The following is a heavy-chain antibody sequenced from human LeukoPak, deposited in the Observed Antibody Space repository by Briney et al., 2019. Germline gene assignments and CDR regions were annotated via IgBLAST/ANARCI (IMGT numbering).Heavy chain of an antibody. CDR2: IIPIFGTA. J-gene: IGHJ3*02. Sequence: GASVKVSCKASGGTFSSHAISWVRQAPGQGLEWMGGIIPIFGTANYAQKFQGRVTITADKSTSTAYMELSSLRSEDTAVYYCASWGGVSTFDAFDIWGQGTMVTVSS. V-gene: IGHV1-69*06. CDR3: ASWGGVSTFDAFDI. CDR1: GGTFSSHA. D-gene: IGHD3-16*01.